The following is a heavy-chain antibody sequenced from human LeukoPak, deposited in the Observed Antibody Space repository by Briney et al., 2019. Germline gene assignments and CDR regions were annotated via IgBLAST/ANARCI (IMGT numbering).Heavy chain of an antibody. CDR3: ARGVSVTIFGMDYYYYYMDV. CDR1: GGSISSSGYY. Sequence: SETLSLTCTVSGGSISSSGYYWSWIRQPPGKGLEWIGYIFHSGSTYYNASLKSRVTISVDRSKNQFSLKLSSVTAADTAVYYCARGVSVTIFGMDYYYYYMDVWGKGTTVTVSS. V-gene: IGHV4-30-2*01. J-gene: IGHJ6*03. CDR2: IFHSGST. D-gene: IGHD3-3*01.